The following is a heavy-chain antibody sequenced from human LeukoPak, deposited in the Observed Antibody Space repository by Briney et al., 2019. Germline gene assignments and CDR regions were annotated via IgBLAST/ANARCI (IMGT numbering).Heavy chain of an antibody. V-gene: IGHV1-69*06. CDR3: ASYRQGLADY. CDR1: GGTFSSYA. CDR2: IIPIFGTA. D-gene: IGHD3/OR15-3a*01. J-gene: IGHJ4*02. Sequence: SVKVSCKASGGTFSSYAISWVRQAPGQGLEWMGGIIPIFGTANYAQKFQGRVTITADKSTSTAYMELSSLRSENTAVYYCASYRQGLADYWGQGTLVTVSS.